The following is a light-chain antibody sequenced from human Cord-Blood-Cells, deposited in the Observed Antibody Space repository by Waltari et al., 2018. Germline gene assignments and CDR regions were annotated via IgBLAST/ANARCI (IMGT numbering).Light chain of an antibody. CDR3: QQLNSYPRT. CDR1: QGIIRY. J-gene: IGKJ2*01. V-gene: IGKV1-9*01. Sequence: IQLTHSPSSLSASVGDRVSLTCRGSQGIIRYLAWYQQKPGKAPKLLIYAASTLQSGVPTRFRGSGSGTDFTLTISRLQPEDFATYYCQQLNSYPRTFGQGTKLEIK. CDR2: AAS.